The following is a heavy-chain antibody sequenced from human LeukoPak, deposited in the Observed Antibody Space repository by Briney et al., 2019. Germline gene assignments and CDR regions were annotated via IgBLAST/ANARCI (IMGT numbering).Heavy chain of an antibody. CDR2: IIPISGTA. J-gene: IGHJ6*03. CDR1: GGTFSSYA. CDR3: ARVASSLGGGARGYYYYMDV. Sequence: SVKVSCKASGGTFSSYAISWVRQAPGQGLEWMGGIIPISGTANYAQKFQGRVTITADKSTSTAYMELSSLRSEDTAVYYCARVASSLGGGARGYYYYMDVWGKGTTVTVSS. D-gene: IGHD1-26*01. V-gene: IGHV1-69*06.